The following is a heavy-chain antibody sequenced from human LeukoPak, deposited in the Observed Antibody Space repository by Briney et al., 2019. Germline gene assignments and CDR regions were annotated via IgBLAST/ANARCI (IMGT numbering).Heavy chain of an antibody. CDR2: INHSGST. V-gene: IGHV4-34*01. Sequence: ASETLSLTCAVYGGSLSRYYWSWIRQPPGKGLEWIGEINHSGSTNYNPSLKSRVTISVDTSKNQFSLKLSSVTAADTAVYYCARDTYDAFDIWGQGTMVTVSS. D-gene: IGHD2-2*02. CDR3: ARDTYDAFDI. J-gene: IGHJ3*02. CDR1: GGSLSRYY.